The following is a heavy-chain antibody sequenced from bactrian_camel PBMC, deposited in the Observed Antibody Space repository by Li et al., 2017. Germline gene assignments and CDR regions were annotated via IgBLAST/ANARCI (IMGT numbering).Heavy chain of an antibody. Sequence: HVQLVESGGGIVQDGGSLRLLCTASGYTWSNYCMAWFRQAPGNECELLSIIHMDGSIWYAASVKGRFTISRDDANNTVYLQMNNLKPEDTAVYFCAAEPAGGSWYEGYNFWGQGTQVTVS. J-gene: IGHJ4*01. D-gene: IGHD6*01. CDR1: GYTWSNYC. CDR2: IHMDGSI. CDR3: AAEPAGGSWYEGYNF. V-gene: IGHV3S9*01.